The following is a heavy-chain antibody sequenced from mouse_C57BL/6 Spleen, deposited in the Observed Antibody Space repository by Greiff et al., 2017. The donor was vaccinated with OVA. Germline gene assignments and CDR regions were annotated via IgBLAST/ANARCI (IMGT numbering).Heavy chain of an antibody. CDR3: APYGSSLWYFDV. CDR1: GYTFTSYT. D-gene: IGHD1-1*01. CDR2: INPSSGYT. J-gene: IGHJ1*03. Sequence: QVQLQQSGAELARPGASVKMSCKASGYTFTSYTMHWVKQRPGQGLEWIGYINPSSGYTKYNQKFKDKATLTAVKSSSTAYMQLSSLTSEDSAVYYCAPYGSSLWYFDVWGTGTTVTVSS. V-gene: IGHV1-4*01.